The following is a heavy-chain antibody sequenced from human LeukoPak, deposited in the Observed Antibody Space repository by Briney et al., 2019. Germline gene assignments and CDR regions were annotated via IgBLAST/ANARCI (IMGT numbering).Heavy chain of an antibody. CDR3: ARDSVGYSYGYDYYYMDV. V-gene: IGHV4-39*07. J-gene: IGHJ6*03. D-gene: IGHD5-18*01. CDR1: GGGLSYY. CDR2: IFYTGKT. Sequence: SETLSLTCTVSGGGLSYYWGWIRQPPGKGLEWIGTIFYTGKTYYNPSLMSRVTMSVDTSKNQFSLKLSSVTAADTAVYYCARDSVGYSYGYDYYYMDVWGKGTTVTVSS.